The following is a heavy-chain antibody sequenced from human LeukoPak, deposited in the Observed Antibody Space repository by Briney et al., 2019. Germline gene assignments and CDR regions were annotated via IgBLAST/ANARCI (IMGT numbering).Heavy chain of an antibody. Sequence: GGSLRLSCASSGFTFSSYLMTWVRQAPGKGLEWVSSISTQSNSVYYANSVKGRVTISRDDAKNSVYLKINRLRGEDTAVYYCARVSGYSYGTLFDYWGQGTLVTVSS. V-gene: IGHV3-21*06. D-gene: IGHD5-18*01. CDR1: GFTFSSYL. CDR2: ISTQSNSV. CDR3: ARVSGYSYGTLFDY. J-gene: IGHJ4*02.